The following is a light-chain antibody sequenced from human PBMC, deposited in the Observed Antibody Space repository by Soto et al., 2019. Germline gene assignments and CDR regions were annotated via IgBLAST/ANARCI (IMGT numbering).Light chain of an antibody. CDR3: QQYGSSIT. CDR1: QSVSSSY. V-gene: IGKV3-20*01. CDR2: GAS. Sequence: EIVLTQSPGTLSLSPGERATLSCRASQSVSSSYLAWYQQKPGQAPRLLIYGASSRATGIPDRFSGSGSGTDFTLTINRPEPEDFAVYYCQQYGSSITFGQGTRPEIK. J-gene: IGKJ5*01.